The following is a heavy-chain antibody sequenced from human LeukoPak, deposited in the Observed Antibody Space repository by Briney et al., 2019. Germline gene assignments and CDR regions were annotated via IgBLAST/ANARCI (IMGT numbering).Heavy chain of an antibody. CDR1: GASITTYY. CDR3: ARRPPVNYYGPGSSPYFFDY. Sequence: PSETLSLTCAVSGASITTYYWSWVRQPPGKGLEWIGSIYYNVKTHFNPSLKSRVTISLDTSKNQFSLELSSVTAADTAIYYCARRPPVNYYGPGSSPYFFDYWGQGTLVTVSS. D-gene: IGHD3-10*01. CDR2: IYYNVKT. V-gene: IGHV4-59*08. J-gene: IGHJ4*02.